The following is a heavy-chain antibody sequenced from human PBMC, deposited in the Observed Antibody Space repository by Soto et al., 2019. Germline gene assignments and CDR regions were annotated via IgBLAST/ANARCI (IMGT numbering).Heavy chain of an antibody. J-gene: IGHJ4*02. Sequence: QVQLVQSGAEVKKPGSSVKVSCKASGDTFTTNSLNWVRQAPGQGLEWMGGIIPVVGTTKYAQKYQDRVTITGDKATNTAYMELSSLRSDDTAVYYCARGLLYATTYCDYWGQGTPVTVSS. D-gene: IGHD2-8*01. V-gene: IGHV1-69*06. CDR1: GDTFTTNS. CDR3: ARGLLYATTYCDY. CDR2: IIPVVGTT.